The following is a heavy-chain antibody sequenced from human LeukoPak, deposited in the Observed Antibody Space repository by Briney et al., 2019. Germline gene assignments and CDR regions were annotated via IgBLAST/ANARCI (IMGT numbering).Heavy chain of an antibody. V-gene: IGHV3-23*01. J-gene: IGHJ5*02. D-gene: IGHD3-16*01. CDR1: GFTFSSYA. Sequence: GGSLRLSCAASGFTFSSYAMSWARQAPGKGLEWVLAISGSGGSTYYADSVKGRFTISRDNSKNTLYLQMNSLRAEDTAVYYCAKDAVDYEGVNWFDPWGQGTLVTVSS. CDR2: ISGSGGST. CDR3: AKDAVDYEGVNWFDP.